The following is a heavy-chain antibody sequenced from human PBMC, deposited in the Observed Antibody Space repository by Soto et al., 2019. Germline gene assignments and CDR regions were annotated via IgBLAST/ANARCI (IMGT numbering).Heavy chain of an antibody. CDR1: GGSISSGGYY. D-gene: IGHD1-26*01. Sequence: SETLSLTCTVSGGSISSGGYYWSWIRQHPGKGLEWIGHIYYSGSTYYNPSLKSRFIISLDTSKNRFSLRVISATAADTAVYFCARYATTGYYRFFDYWGQGTQVTVSS. CDR2: IYYSGST. V-gene: IGHV4-31*03. CDR3: ARYATTGYYRFFDY. J-gene: IGHJ4*02.